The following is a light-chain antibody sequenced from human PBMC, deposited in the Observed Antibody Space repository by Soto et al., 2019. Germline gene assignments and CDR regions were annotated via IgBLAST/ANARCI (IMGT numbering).Light chain of an antibody. CDR2: GYT. CDR1: SSNIGAGYD. CDR3: QSFDSSLSGSV. J-gene: IGLJ2*01. Sequence: QSVLTQPPSVSGAPGQRVTISCTGSSSNIGAGYDVHWYQQVPGTAPKLLIHGYTNRPSGVSDRFSGSRSGTSASLAITGLGAEYEADYYCQSFDSSLSGSVFGEGTKLTVL. V-gene: IGLV1-40*01.